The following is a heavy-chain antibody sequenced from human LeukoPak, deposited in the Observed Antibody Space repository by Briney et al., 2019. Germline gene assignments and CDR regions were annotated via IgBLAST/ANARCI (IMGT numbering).Heavy chain of an antibody. CDR2: ITSSSTI. CDR1: GFTVSSNY. J-gene: IGHJ4*02. CDR3: ARDRGVMIMGYFDY. V-gene: IGHV3-69-1*01. Sequence: GGSLRLSCAASGFTVSSNYMSWVRQAPGKGLEWVSYITSSSTIYYADSVKGRFTISRDNAKNSLYLQMNSLRDEDTAVYYCARDRGVMIMGYFDYWGQGTLVTVSS. D-gene: IGHD3-10*01.